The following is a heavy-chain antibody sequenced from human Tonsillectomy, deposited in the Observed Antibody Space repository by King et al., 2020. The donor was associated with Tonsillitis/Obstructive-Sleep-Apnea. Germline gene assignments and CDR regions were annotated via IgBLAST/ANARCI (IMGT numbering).Heavy chain of an antibody. J-gene: IGHJ3*02. D-gene: IGHD5-12*01. V-gene: IGHV5-51*01. CDR3: TRQAGIVATIYAFDI. Sequence: QLVQSGAEEKKPGESLKISCKGSGYTFKNYWIGWVRQMPGKGLEWMGIIYPGDSDTRYSPSFQGQVTISADKSISTAYRQWSSLKASDTAMYYCTRQAGIVATIYAFDIWGQGTMVTVSS. CDR2: IYPGDSDT. CDR1: GYTFKNYW.